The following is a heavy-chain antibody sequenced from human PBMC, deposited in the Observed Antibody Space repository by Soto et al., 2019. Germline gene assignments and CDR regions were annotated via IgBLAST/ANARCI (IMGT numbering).Heavy chain of an antibody. D-gene: IGHD2-21*02. J-gene: IGHJ6*02. V-gene: IGHV4-39*07. CDR1: GDSIRSSNSF. CDR3: ASQVVTATHYYYYYGMDV. CDR2: IFYSGST. Sequence: PSETLSLTCTFSGDSIRSSNSFWGWIRQPPGKGLEWIGTIFYSGSTYYNPSLKSRVTISVDTSKNQFSLKLSSVTAADTAVYYCASQVVTATHYYYYYGMDVWGQGTTVT.